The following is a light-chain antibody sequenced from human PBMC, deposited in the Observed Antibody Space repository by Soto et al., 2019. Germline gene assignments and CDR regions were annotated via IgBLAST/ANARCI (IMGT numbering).Light chain of an antibody. Sequence: QAVVTQPPSVSGAPGQRVTISCTGSSSNIGAGYDVHWYQQLPGTAPKLLIHANSNRPSGVPDRFSGSKSGTSASLAITGLRAEDEGDYYCQSYDSSLSGVIFGGGTKLTVL. CDR2: ANS. J-gene: IGLJ2*01. CDR3: QSYDSSLSGVI. CDR1: SSNIGAGYD. V-gene: IGLV1-40*01.